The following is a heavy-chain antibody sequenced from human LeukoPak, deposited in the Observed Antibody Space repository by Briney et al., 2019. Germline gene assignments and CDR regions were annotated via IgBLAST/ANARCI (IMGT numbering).Heavy chain of an antibody. CDR2: IWSDGNNK. CDR1: GFTLSRYG. D-gene: IGHD1-26*01. V-gene: IGHV3-33*06. Sequence: PGRSLRLSCAASGFTLSRYGMHWVRQAPGKGLEWVADIWSDGNNKYYADSVKGRFTISRDNSKNTLYLQMNGLRAEDTAVYYCAKHGPVPGVGYFAFDYWGQGTLVAVSS. J-gene: IGHJ4*02. CDR3: AKHGPVPGVGYFAFDY.